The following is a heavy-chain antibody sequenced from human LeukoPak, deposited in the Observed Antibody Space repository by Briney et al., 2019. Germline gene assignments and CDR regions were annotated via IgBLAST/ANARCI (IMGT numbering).Heavy chain of an antibody. CDR3: ATDHKAYDYVWGSYRSNWFDP. V-gene: IGHV1-46*01. J-gene: IGHJ5*02. D-gene: IGHD3-16*02. CDR1: GYTFTGYY. Sequence: ASVKVSCKASGYTFTGYYMHWVRQAPGQGLEWMGIINPSGGSTNYAQKFQGRVTMTRDMSTSTVYMEVSSLRSEDTAVYYCATDHKAYDYVWGSYRSNWFDPWGQGTLVTVSS. CDR2: INPSGGST.